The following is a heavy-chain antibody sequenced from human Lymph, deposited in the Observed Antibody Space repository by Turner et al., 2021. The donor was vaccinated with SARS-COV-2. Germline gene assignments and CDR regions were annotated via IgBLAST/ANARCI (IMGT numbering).Heavy chain of an antibody. Sequence: QVQLQESGPGLVTPSQTLSLTCTFSGGSISSGVYYWRWIRQHPGKGLEWIGNIYDSGSTYYNPTLKSRVIISVDTSKNQCSLKLSSVTAADTAVYYCATESIMITFGGGKGYYYGMDVWGQGTTVTVSS. CDR3: ATESIMITFGGGKGYYYGMDV. V-gene: IGHV4-31*03. CDR1: GGSISSGVYY. CDR2: IYDSGST. D-gene: IGHD3-16*01. J-gene: IGHJ6*02.